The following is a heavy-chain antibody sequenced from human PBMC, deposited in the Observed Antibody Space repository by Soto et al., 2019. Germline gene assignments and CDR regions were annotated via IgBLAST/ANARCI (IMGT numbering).Heavy chain of an antibody. J-gene: IGHJ4*02. CDR2: IYYSGST. CDR1: GGSISSYY. Sequence: QVQLQETGRGLVKPSETLSLTCTVSGGSISSYYWSWIRQPPGKGLEWIGYIYYSGSTNYNPSLKSRVTISVDTSKNQFSLKLSSVTAADTAVYYCARAWGGYGDYWGQGTLVTVSS. V-gene: IGHV4-59*01. CDR3: ARAWGGYGDY. D-gene: IGHD5-12*01.